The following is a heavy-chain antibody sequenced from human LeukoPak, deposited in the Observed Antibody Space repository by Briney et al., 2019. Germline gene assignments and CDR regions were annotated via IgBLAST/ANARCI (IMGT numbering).Heavy chain of an antibody. J-gene: IGHJ3*01. Sequence: SETLSLTCTVSGGSISSYYWSWIRQVPGKGLEWIGHIFYNGNTNYNPSLKSRLTISVDTSKNQFSLRLSSVTAADTAVYYCARQDGYNRGLCAFDFWGQGTMVTVSS. CDR2: IFYNGNT. CDR3: ARQDGYNRGLCAFDF. V-gene: IGHV4-59*08. D-gene: IGHD5-24*01. CDR1: GGSISSYY.